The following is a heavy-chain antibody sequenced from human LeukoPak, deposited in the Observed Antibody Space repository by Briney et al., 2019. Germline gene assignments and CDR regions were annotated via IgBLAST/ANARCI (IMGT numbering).Heavy chain of an antibody. Sequence: SETLSLTCAVSGGSISSSNWWSWVRQPPGKVLEWIGESYHSGSTNYNPSLKSRVTISVDTSKNQFSLKLSSVTAADTAVYYCAVGADPGSYHFDYWGQGTLVTVSS. CDR3: AVGADPGSYHFDY. V-gene: IGHV4-4*02. CDR1: GGSISSSNW. D-gene: IGHD3-10*01. CDR2: SYHSGST. J-gene: IGHJ4*02.